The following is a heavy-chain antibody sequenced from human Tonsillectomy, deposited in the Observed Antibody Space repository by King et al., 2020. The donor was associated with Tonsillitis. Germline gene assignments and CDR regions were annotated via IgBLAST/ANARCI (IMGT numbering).Heavy chain of an antibody. CDR1: GFTFSSYW. CDR2: IKQDGSEK. J-gene: IGHJ6*02. D-gene: IGHD2-15*01. Sequence: VQLVESGGGLVPPGGSLRLSCAASGFTFSSYWMSWVRQAPGKGLEWVANIKQDGSEKYYVDSVKGRFTISRDNAKNSLYLQMNSLRAEDTAVYYCVGELTVAHCSVGSCYGYGMDVWGQGTTVTASS. CDR3: VGELTVAHCSVGSCYGYGMDV. V-gene: IGHV3-7*01.